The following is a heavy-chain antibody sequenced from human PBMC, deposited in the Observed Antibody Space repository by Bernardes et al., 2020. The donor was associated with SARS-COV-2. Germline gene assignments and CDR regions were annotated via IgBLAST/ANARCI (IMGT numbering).Heavy chain of an antibody. D-gene: IGHD3-3*01. CDR3: ARDSDFSSGHDYVDY. CDR1: GFAFSDYA. Sequence: VGSLRLSCAGSGFAFSDYAMSWVRQAPGKGLEWVAFISIDGIYKHYADSVKGRFTISRDTSKNTLFLLMNSLRADDTAVYYCARDSDFSSGHDYVDYWGQGTLVTVSS. V-gene: IGHV3-30-3*01. J-gene: IGHJ4*02. CDR2: ISIDGIYK.